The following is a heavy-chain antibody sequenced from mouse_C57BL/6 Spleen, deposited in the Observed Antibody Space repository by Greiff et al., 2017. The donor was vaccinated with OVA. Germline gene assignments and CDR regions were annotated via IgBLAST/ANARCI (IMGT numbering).Heavy chain of an antibody. V-gene: IGHV5-4*01. CDR1: GFTFSSYA. Sequence: EVQLVESGGGLVKPGGSLKLSCAASGFTFSSYAMSWVRQTPEKRLEWVATISDGGSYTYYPANVKGRFTISRDNAKNNLYLQMSLLKSKDTAMDYCSRDGGGMSWFAYWGQGTLVTVSA. D-gene: IGHD1-1*02. CDR2: ISDGGSYT. J-gene: IGHJ3*01. CDR3: SRDGGGMSWFAY.